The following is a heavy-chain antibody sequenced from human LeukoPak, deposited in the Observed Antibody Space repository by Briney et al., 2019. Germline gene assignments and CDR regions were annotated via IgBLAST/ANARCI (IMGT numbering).Heavy chain of an antibody. Sequence: SETLSLTCAVYGGSFSGYYWSWIRQTPGKGLEWIGEINHGGSTNYNPSLKSRVTVSVDTSKNQFSLKLSSVTAADTAVYYCARDMSSSSCYDNWGQGTLVTVSS. CDR2: INHGGST. CDR3: ARDMSSSSCYDN. CDR1: GGSFSGYY. J-gene: IGHJ4*02. D-gene: IGHD2-2*01. V-gene: IGHV4-34*01.